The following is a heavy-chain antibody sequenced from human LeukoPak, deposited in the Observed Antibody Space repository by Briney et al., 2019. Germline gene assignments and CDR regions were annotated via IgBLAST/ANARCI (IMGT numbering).Heavy chain of an antibody. CDR2: IIPIFGTA. CDR3: AREAGYSYGYGGNWFDP. D-gene: IGHD5-18*01. Sequence: SVKVSCKASGGTFSSYAISWVRQAPGQGLEWMGGIIPIFGTANYAQKFQGRVTITADESTSTAYMELSSLRSEDTAAYYCAREAGYSYGYGGNWFDPWGQGTLVTVSS. CDR1: GGTFSSYA. V-gene: IGHV1-69*01. J-gene: IGHJ5*02.